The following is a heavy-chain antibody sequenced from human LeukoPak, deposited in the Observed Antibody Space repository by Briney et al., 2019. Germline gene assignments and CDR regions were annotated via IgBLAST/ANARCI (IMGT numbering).Heavy chain of an antibody. CDR1: GFTFSSYS. CDR3: ARAVGTYYDILTGYSGYYFDY. D-gene: IGHD3-9*01. J-gene: IGHJ4*02. CDR2: ISSSSSYI. V-gene: IGHV3-21*01. Sequence: GGSLRLSCAASGFTFSSYSMNWVRQAPGKGLEWVSSISSSSSYIYHADSVKGRFTISRDNAKNSLYLQMNSLRAEDTAVYYCARAVGTYYDILTGYSGYYFDYWGQGTLVTVSS.